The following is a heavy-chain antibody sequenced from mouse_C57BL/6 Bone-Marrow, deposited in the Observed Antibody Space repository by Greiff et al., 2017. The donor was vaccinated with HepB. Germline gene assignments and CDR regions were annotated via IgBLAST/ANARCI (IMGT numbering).Heavy chain of an antibody. V-gene: IGHV5-4*01. J-gene: IGHJ2*01. Sequence: EVQGVESGGGLVKPGGSLKLSCAASGFTFSSYAMSWVRQTPEKRLEWVATISDGGSYTYYPDNVKGRFTISRDNAKNNLYLQMSHLKSEDTAMYYCARERGVLRRGVCFDYWGQGTTLTVSS. CDR2: ISDGGSYT. CDR3: ARERGVLRRGVCFDY. CDR1: GFTFSSYA. D-gene: IGHD1-1*01.